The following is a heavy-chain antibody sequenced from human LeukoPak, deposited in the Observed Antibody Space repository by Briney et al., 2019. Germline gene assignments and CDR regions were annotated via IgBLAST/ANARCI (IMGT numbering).Heavy chain of an antibody. CDR1: GFTFSSYA. D-gene: IGHD6-19*01. V-gene: IGHV3-23*01. CDR3: AKTVIYTSGWYRFDY. J-gene: IGHJ4*02. CDR2: VSGSGGST. Sequence: GGSPRLSCAASGFTFSSYAMSWVRQAPGKGLEWVSAVSGSGGSTYYADSVKGRFTISRDNSKNTHYLQMNSLRAEDTAVYYCAKTVIYTSGWYRFDYWGQGTLVTVSS.